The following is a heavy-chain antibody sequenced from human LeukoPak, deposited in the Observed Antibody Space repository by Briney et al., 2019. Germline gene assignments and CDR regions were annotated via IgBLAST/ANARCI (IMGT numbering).Heavy chain of an antibody. Sequence: SVKVSCKASGFTFTSSPMHWVRQARGQRLEWIGWIVVGSGNTNYAQKFQERVTITRDVSTNTAYMELSSLRSEDTAVYYCATGSGWYSPDYWGQGTLVIVSS. V-gene: IGHV1-58*02. CDR2: IVVGSGNT. CDR1: GFTFTSSP. D-gene: IGHD6-19*01. J-gene: IGHJ4*02. CDR3: ATGSGWYSPDY.